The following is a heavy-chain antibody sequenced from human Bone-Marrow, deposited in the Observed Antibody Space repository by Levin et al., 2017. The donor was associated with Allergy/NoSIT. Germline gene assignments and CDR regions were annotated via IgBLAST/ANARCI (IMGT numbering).Heavy chain of an antibody. D-gene: IGHD2-21*01. Sequence: HSGGSLRLSCAASGLIFSSYAMSWVRQAPGKGLEWVGSISSRGGSTYYADSVRGLFTISRDNSKKTLYLQMNILRAEATAVYHLAKAPVVDGLIDYYYAMDVWGQGTTVTVSS. CDR3: AKAPVVDGLIDYYYAMDV. V-gene: IGHV3-23*01. CDR2: ISSRGGST. CDR1: GLIFSSYA. J-gene: IGHJ6*02.